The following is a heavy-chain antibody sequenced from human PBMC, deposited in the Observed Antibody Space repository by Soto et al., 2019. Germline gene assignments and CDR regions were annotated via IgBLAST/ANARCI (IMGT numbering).Heavy chain of an antibody. D-gene: IGHD3-10*01. J-gene: IGHJ4*02. CDR3: ARGRSQFGYYYGSGSYYPYYFDY. V-gene: IGHV4-30-4*01. CDR1: GGSISSGDYY. CDR2: IYYSGST. Sequence: SETLSLTCTVSGGSISSGDYYWSWIRQPPGKGLEWTGYIYYSGSTYYNPSLKSRGTISVDTSKNQFSLKLSSVTAADTAVYYCARGRSQFGYYYGSGSYYPYYFDYWGQGTLVTVSS.